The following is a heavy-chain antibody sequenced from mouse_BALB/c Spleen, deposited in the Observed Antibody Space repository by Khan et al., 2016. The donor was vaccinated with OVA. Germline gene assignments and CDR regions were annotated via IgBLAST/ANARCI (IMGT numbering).Heavy chain of an antibody. CDR3: ARGDYYYGIADN. CDR1: GYNFNYYV. V-gene: IGHV1-81*01. D-gene: IGHD1-1*01. CDR2: IYPGSDNA. J-gene: IGHJ2*01. Sequence: QVQLKESGPELVKPGASVKLSCKASGYNFNYYVITWVKQRTGQGLEWIGEIYPGSDNAYYNERFKGKATLTADKSSNTTHMQLSSLTSEDTAVYVGARGDYYYGIADNWGQGTTLTVSS.